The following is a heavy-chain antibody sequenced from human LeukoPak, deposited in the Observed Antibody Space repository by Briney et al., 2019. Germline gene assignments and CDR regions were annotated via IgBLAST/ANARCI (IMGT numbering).Heavy chain of an antibody. CDR3: ARGPSPNYYDSSGFDY. D-gene: IGHD3-22*01. V-gene: IGHV3-23*01. J-gene: IGHJ4*02. CDR2: ISGSGGST. Sequence: GGSLRLSCAASGFTFSSYAMSWVRQAPGKGLGWVSAISGSGGSTYYADSVKGRFTISRDNSKNTLYLQMNSLRAEDTAVYYCARGPSPNYYDSSGFDYWGQGTLVTVSS. CDR1: GFTFSSYA.